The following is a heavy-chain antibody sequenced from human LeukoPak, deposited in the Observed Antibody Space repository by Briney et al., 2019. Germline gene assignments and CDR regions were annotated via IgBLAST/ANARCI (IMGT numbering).Heavy chain of an antibody. J-gene: IGHJ4*02. Sequence: SVKVSCKASGGTFSSYAISWVRQAPGQGLEWMGGIIPIFGTANYAQKFQGRVTITADESTSTAYMELSSLRSEDTAVYYCARDSYDILTGYYRSRLDYWGQGTLVTVSS. CDR2: IIPIFGTA. V-gene: IGHV1-69*13. D-gene: IGHD3-9*01. CDR1: GGTFSSYA. CDR3: ARDSYDILTGYYRSRLDY.